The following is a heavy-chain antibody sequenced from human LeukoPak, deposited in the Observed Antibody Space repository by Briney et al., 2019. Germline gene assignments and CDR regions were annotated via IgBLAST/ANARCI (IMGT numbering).Heavy chain of an antibody. V-gene: IGHV3-7*01. CDR3: ARASDDYVWGSYRPYFDY. CDR1: GFTFSSYW. D-gene: IGHD3-16*02. J-gene: IGHJ4*02. CDR2: IKQDGSEK. Sequence: GSLRLSCAASGFTFSSYWMSWVRQAPGKGLEWVANIKQDGSEKYYVDSVKGRFTISRDNAKNSLYLQMNSLRAEDTAVYYCARASDDYVWGSYRPYFDYWGQGTLVTVSS.